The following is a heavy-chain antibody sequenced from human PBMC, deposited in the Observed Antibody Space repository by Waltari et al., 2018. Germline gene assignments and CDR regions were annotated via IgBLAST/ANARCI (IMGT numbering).Heavy chain of an antibody. CDR1: GYTFTGYY. Sequence: QVQLVQSGAEVKKPGASVKVSCKASGYTFTGYYMHWVRQAPGQGLECMGWSNPNRGGTTDAQKFQGRVTMTRDTSISTAYMELSRLRSDDTAVYYCAREGDFWSGLNWGQGTLVTVSS. V-gene: IGHV1-2*02. CDR3: AREGDFWSGLN. J-gene: IGHJ4*02. CDR2: SNPNRGGT. D-gene: IGHD3-3*01.